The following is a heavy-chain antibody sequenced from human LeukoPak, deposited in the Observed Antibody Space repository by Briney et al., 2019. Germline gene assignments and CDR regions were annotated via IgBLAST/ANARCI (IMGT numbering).Heavy chain of an antibody. D-gene: IGHD4-23*01. J-gene: IGHJ4*02. CDR3: AKDRRTGGNSGFDY. Sequence: GGSLRLSCAASGFTSSSYVMSWVRQAPGRGLESVSAITASGGSTYYADSVKGRFTISRDDSKNTLYLQVNSLRAEDTAVYYCAKDRRTGGNSGFDYWGQGTLVSVSS. V-gene: IGHV3-23*01. CDR2: ITASGGST. CDR1: GFTSSSYV.